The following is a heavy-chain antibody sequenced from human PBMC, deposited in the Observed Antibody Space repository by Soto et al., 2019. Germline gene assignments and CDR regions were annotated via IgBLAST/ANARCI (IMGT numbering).Heavy chain of an antibody. CDR2: ISGSGGST. Sequence: GSVRLSCAASGFTFSSYAMSWVRQAPGKGLEWVSAISGSGGSTYYADSVKGRFTISRDNSKNTLYLQMNSLRAEDTAVYYCAKDPIVVVPAAIGIIQDYWGQGTLVTVSS. CDR3: AKDPIVVVPAAIGIIQDY. V-gene: IGHV3-23*01. J-gene: IGHJ4*02. D-gene: IGHD2-2*02. CDR1: GFTFSSYA.